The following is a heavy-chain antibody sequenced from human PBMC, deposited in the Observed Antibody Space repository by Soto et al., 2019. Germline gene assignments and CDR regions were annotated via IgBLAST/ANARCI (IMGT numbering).Heavy chain of an antibody. CDR3: ARAAPAGYYDRPTKPPYYYYGMDV. Sequence: PSQTLSLTCVISGDSVSSNSAAWNWIRQSPSRGLEWLGRTYYRSKWYNDYAVSVKSRITINPDTSKNQFSLQLNSVTPEDTAVYYCARAAPAGYYDRPTKPPYYYYGMDVWGQGTTVTVSS. V-gene: IGHV6-1*01. CDR1: GDSVSSNSAA. CDR2: TYYRSKWYN. D-gene: IGHD3-9*01. J-gene: IGHJ6*02.